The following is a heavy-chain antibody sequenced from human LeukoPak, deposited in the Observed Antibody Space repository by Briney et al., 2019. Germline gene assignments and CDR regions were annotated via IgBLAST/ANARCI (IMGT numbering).Heavy chain of an antibody. J-gene: IGHJ3*02. CDR2: ISSSSSYI. Sequence: GGSLRLSCAASGFTFSSYSMNWVRQAPGKGLEWVSSISSSSSYIYYADSVKGRFTISRDNSKNTLYLQMNSLRAEDTAVYYCAKAEAPADAFDIWGQGTMVTVSS. CDR3: AKAEAPADAFDI. D-gene: IGHD6-6*01. CDR1: GFTFSSYS. V-gene: IGHV3-21*01.